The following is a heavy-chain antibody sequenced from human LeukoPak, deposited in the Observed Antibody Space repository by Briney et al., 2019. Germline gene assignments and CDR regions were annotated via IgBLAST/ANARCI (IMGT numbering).Heavy chain of an antibody. CDR3: VRHYDGLEF. CDR1: GGSISNYY. D-gene: IGHD5-12*01. V-gene: IGHV4-59*08. J-gene: IGHJ4*02. CDR2: IYYSGST. Sequence: PSETLSLTCTVSGGSISNYYWNWIRQPPGKGLEWVGYIYYSGSTNYNPSLKSRLTISVDTSKNRISLKLNSVTAADTAVYYCVRHYDGLEFWGQGTLVTVSS.